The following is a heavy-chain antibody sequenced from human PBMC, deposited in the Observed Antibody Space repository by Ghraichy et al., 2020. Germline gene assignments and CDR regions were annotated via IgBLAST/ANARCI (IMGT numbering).Heavy chain of an antibody. D-gene: IGHD3-16*02. V-gene: IGHV4-59*01. CDR1: GGYISRYY. Sequence: SETLSLTCTVSGGYISRYYWSWIRQPPGKGLEWIGYIYYTGSTNYNPSLKSRVTISVDTSKNQFSLKLSSVTAADTAVYYCARDRAGGSYPGGHYYGMDVWGQGTTVTVSS. CDR2: IYYTGST. J-gene: IGHJ6*02. CDR3: ARDRAGGSYPGGHYYGMDV.